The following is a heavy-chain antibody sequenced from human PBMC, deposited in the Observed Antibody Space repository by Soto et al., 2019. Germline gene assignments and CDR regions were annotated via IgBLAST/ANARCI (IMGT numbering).Heavy chain of an antibody. J-gene: IGHJ5*02. V-gene: IGHV3-23*01. D-gene: IGHD2-15*01. CDR2: ISGSGGST. CDR3: AKHPRYCSGGSCYKGFDP. Sequence: EVQLLESGGGLVQPGGSLRLSCAASGLTFSSYAMSWVRQAPGKGLEWVSAISGSGGSTYYADSVKGRFTISRDNSKNTLYLQMNSLRAEDTAVYYCAKHPRYCSGGSCYKGFDPWGQGTLVTVSS. CDR1: GLTFSSYA.